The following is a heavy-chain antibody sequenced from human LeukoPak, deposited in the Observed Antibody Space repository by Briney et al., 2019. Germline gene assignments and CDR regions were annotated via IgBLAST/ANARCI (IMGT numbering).Heavy chain of an antibody. Sequence: PGGSLRLSCAASGFTFSNAWMSWVRQAPGKGLEWVGRIKSKTDGGTTDYAAPVKGRFTISRDDSKNTLYLQMNSLKTEDTAVYYCTTDTPDYQLPVYWGQGTLVTVSS. V-gene: IGHV3-15*01. CDR3: TTDTPDYQLPVY. J-gene: IGHJ4*02. CDR2: IKSKTDGGTT. D-gene: IGHD2-2*01. CDR1: GFTFSNAW.